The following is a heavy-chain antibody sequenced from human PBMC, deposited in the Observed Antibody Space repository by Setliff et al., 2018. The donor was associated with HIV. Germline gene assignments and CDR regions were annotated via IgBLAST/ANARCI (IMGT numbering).Heavy chain of an antibody. Sequence: GGSLRLSCAASGFTYSSFGMSWVRQGPGKGLEWVATIKQDGSVTYYVDSVKGRFTISRDNAKNSLFLQMKSLRIEDTAVYYCAGDHGGSSLVWGQGTMVTVSS. V-gene: IGHV3-7*03. J-gene: IGHJ3*01. D-gene: IGHD6-13*01. CDR2: IKQDGSVT. CDR3: AGDHGGSSLV. CDR1: GFTYSSFG.